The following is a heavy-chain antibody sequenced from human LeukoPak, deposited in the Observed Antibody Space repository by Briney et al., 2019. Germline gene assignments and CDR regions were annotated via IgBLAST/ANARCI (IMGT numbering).Heavy chain of an antibody. D-gene: IGHD5-18*01. CDR1: GYTFTSYD. CDR3: TRGGPEGSGYSYGSHDY. Sequence: ASVKVSCKASGYTFTSYDINWVRQATGQGLEWMGWINPNSGATNYAQKFQGRVTMTRDTSISTVYMELSRLRSDDTAVYYCTRGGPEGSGYSYGSHDYWGQGTLVTVSS. V-gene: IGHV1-2*02. J-gene: IGHJ4*02. CDR2: INPNSGAT.